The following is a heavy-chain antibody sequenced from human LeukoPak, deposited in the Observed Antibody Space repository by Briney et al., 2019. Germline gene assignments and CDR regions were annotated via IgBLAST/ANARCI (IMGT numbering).Heavy chain of an antibody. Sequence: SVKVSCKASGGTFSSYAISWVRQAPGQGLEWMGGIIPIFGTANYAQKFQGRVTITTDESTSTAYMELSSLRSEDTAMYYCARLGIAAAGAYYFDYWGQGTLVTVSS. CDR1: GGTFSSYA. CDR3: ARLGIAAAGAYYFDY. CDR2: IIPIFGTA. D-gene: IGHD6-13*01. J-gene: IGHJ4*02. V-gene: IGHV1-69*05.